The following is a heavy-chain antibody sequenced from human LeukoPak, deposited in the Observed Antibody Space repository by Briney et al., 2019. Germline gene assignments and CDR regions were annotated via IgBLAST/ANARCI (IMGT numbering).Heavy chain of an antibody. V-gene: IGHV4-34*01. CDR2: INHSGST. D-gene: IGHD4-23*01. Sequence: PSETLSLTCAVYGGSFSGYYWSWIRQPPGKGLEWIGEINHSGSTHYNPSLKSRVTISLDTSKNQFSLKLSSVTAADTAVYYCAYSTVVTRGYYWGQGTLVTVSS. CDR3: AYSTVVTRGYY. CDR1: GGSFSGYY. J-gene: IGHJ4*02.